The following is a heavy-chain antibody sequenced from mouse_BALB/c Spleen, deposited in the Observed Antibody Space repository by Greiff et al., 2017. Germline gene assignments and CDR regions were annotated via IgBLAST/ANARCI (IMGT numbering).Heavy chain of an antibody. V-gene: IGHV5-17*02. J-gene: IGHJ2*01. CDR1: GFTFSSFG. CDR2: ISSGSSTI. CDR3: ARRVYSYFDY. Sequence: EVKLQESGGGLVQPGGSRKLSCAASGFTFSSFGMHWVRQAPEKGLEWVAYISSGSSTIYYADTVKGRFTISRDNPKNTLFLQMTSLRSEDTAMYYCARRVYSYFDYWGQGTTLTVSS.